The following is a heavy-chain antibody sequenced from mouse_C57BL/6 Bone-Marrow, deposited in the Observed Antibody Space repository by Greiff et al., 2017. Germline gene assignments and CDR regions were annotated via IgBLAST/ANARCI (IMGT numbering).Heavy chain of an antibody. D-gene: IGHD2-10*02. Sequence: QVQLKESGAELARPGASVKLSCKASGYTFTSYGISWVQQRTGQGLEWIGEIYPRSGNTYYNEKFKGKSTLTAAQSSSTAYLELRSLTSEDAAVYFGAYGNYENAMDYWGQGTSVTVTS. CDR2: IYPRSGNT. V-gene: IGHV1-81*01. CDR3: AYGNYENAMDY. J-gene: IGHJ4*01. CDR1: GYTFTSYG.